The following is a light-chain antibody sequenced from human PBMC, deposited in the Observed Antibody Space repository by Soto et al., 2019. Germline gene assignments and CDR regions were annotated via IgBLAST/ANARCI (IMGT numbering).Light chain of an antibody. CDR1: QNITYY. CDR3: QQRYAQPG. CDR2: DAS. J-gene: IGKJ4*01. Sequence: DIQMTQSPSSLSASVGDRVTITCRASQNITYYLNWYQQKPRKAPKLLIYDASSVQSGVPSRFSGSGSGTDFPLKLSRLQTEDFANYYLQQRYAQPGFGRGT. V-gene: IGKV1-39*01.